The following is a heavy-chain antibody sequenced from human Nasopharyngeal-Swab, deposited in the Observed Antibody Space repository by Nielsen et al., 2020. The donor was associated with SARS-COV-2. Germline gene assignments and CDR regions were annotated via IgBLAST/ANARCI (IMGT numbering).Heavy chain of an antibody. CDR2: IYPGDSDT. V-gene: IGHV5-51*01. CDR3: AAKYQLLSGFDP. D-gene: IGHD2-2*01. Sequence: GGSLRLSCKGSGSSFTSYWIGWVRQMPGKGLEWMGIIYPGDSDTRYSPSFQGQVTISADKSISTAYLQWSSLKASDTAMYYCAAKYQLLSGFDPWGQGTLVTVSS. J-gene: IGHJ5*02. CDR1: GSSFTSYW.